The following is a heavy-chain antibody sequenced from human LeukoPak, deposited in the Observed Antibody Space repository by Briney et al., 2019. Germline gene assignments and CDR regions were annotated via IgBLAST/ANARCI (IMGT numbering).Heavy chain of an antibody. CDR2: ISYDGSNK. V-gene: IGHV3-30-3*01. CDR1: GFTFSSYA. Sequence: HPGGSLRLSCAVSGFTFSSYAMHWVRQAPGKGLEWVAVISYDGSNKDYADSVRGRFSISRDNSKNTLYLQMNSLRAEDTAVYYCARVPGFGELSPEYFQHWGQGTLVTVSS. J-gene: IGHJ1*01. CDR3: ARVPGFGELSPEYFQH. D-gene: IGHD3-10*01.